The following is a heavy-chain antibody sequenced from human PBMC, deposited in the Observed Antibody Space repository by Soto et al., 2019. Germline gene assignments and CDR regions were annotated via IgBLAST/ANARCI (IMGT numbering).Heavy chain of an antibody. CDR2: IYWDGDK. V-gene: IGHV2-5*02. J-gene: IGHJ6*02. CDR1: GFSLSTSAVG. D-gene: IGHD1-26*01. CDR3: VHSRGSPQYYYYYSLDV. Sequence: QITLKESSPALVKPTQTLTLTCSFSGFSLSTSAVGVGWIRQPPGKALEWLALIYWDGDKRYSPALKSRLTITKDTSKNRVVLTMTNTDPVDTATYFCVHSRGSPQYYYYYSLDVWGQGTTVTVSS.